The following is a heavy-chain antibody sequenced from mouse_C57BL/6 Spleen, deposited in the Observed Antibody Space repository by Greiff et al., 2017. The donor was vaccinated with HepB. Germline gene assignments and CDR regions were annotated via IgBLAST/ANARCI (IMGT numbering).Heavy chain of an antibody. Sequence: QVQLQQSGAELVKPGASVKLSCKASGYTFTSYWMQWVKQRPGQGLEWIGEIDPSDSYTNYNQKFKGKATLTVDTSSSTAYMQLSSLTSEDSAVYYCARYDYGGDYWGQGTTLTVSS. V-gene: IGHV1-50*01. CDR2: IDPSDSYT. CDR3: ARYDYGGDY. D-gene: IGHD2-4*01. CDR1: GYTFTSYW. J-gene: IGHJ2*01.